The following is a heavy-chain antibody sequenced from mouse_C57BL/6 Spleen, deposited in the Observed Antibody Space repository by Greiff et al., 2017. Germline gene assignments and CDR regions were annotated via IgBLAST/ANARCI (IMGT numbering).Heavy chain of an antibody. CDR3: APDPPWFAY. CDR1: GYAFSSSW. V-gene: IGHV1-82*01. CDR2: IYPGDGDT. J-gene: IGHJ3*01. Sequence: VQLQESGPELVKPGASVKISCKASGYAFSSSWMNWVKQRPGKGLEWIGRIYPGDGDTNYNGKFKGKATLTADKSSSTAYMQLSSLTSEDSAVYFCAPDPPWFAYWGQGTLVTVSA.